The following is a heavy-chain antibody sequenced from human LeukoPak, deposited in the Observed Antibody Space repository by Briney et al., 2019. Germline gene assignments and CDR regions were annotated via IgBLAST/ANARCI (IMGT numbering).Heavy chain of an antibody. CDR2: ISSSSSYI. V-gene: IGHV3-21*01. J-gene: IGHJ5*02. D-gene: IGHD1-1*01. CDR1: GFTFSSYS. CDR3: ARGNALSGEVNWFDP. Sequence: KPGGSLRLSCAASGFTFSSYSMNWVRQAPGKGLEWVSSISSSSSYIYYADSVKGRFTISRDNAKNSLYLQMNSLRAEDTAVYYCARGNALSGEVNWFDPWGQGTLVTVSS.